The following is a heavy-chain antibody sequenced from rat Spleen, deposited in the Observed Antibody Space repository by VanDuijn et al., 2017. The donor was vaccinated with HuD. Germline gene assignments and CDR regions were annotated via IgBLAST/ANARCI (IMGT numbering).Heavy chain of an antibody. CDR1: GFTFSNYD. Sequence: EVQLVESGGGLVQPGRSLKLSCAASGFTFSNYDMAWVRQAPTKGLEWVASISPSGGSTYYRDSVKGRFTVSRDNAKSTLYLQMDSLRSEDTATYYCARHEGVWDYWGQGVMVTVSS. CDR2: ISPSGGST. D-gene: IGHD4-4*01. V-gene: IGHV5-25*01. CDR3: ARHEGVWDY. J-gene: IGHJ2*01.